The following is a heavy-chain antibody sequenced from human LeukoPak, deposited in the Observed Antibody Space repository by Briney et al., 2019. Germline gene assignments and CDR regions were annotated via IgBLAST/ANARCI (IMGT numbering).Heavy chain of an antibody. CDR3: VRQGTHIAAAGIDY. D-gene: IGHD6-13*01. Sequence: GESLKISCKGSGYIFTNYWISWVRQMPGKGLEWMGRIDPSDSYTNYSPSFQGHITISADTSIGTAYLQWSSLKASDTAMYYCVRQGTHIAAAGIDYWGQGTLVTVSS. V-gene: IGHV5-10-1*01. CDR2: IDPSDSYT. J-gene: IGHJ4*02. CDR1: GYIFTNYW.